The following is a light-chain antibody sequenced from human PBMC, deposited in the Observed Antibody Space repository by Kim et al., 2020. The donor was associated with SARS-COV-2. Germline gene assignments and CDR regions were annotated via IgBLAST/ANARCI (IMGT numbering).Light chain of an antibody. CDR3: QRDKSNSLS. CDR1: HSISSW. Sequence: DIQMTQSPSTLSASVGDRVTITSRTSHSISSWLAWYQQKPAKAPKLLIYKASTFKSGVPSRFSGSGSEPEFTLTSSSLQTDEFATDTCQRDKSNSLSFGLGTKL. J-gene: IGKJ2*01. CDR2: KAS. V-gene: IGKV1-5*03.